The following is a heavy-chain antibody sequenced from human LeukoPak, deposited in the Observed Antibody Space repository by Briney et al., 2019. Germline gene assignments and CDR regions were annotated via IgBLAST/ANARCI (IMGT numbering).Heavy chain of an antibody. CDR2: IYYSGST. D-gene: IGHD2-2*01. V-gene: IGHV4-59*01. Sequence: SETLSLICTVSGLSISSYYWSWIRQPPGKGLEWIGYIYYSGSTNYNPSLKSRVTISVDTSKNQFSLKLSSVTAADTAVYYCARGPAGYLDYWGQGTLVTVSS. CDR1: GLSISSYY. CDR3: ARGPAGYLDY. J-gene: IGHJ4*02.